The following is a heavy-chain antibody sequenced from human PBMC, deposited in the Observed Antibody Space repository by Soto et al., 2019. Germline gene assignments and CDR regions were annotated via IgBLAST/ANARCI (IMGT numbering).Heavy chain of an antibody. V-gene: IGHV3-15*01. CDR3: TTESGYLGGTLDY. CDR2: IKSKTAGGTA. CDR1: GFILSNAW. D-gene: IGHD3-16*01. Sequence: EVQLVESGGGLVKPGGSLRLSCAASGFILSNAWMRWVRQAPGKGLEWVGRIKSKTAGGTADYAAPVKGRLTIARDESKKTLYLQMNSLKTEDAAVYYCTTESGYLGGTLDYWGQGTLVTVSS. J-gene: IGHJ4*02.